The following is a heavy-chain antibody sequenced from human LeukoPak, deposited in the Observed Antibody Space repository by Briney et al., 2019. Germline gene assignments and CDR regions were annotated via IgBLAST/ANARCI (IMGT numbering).Heavy chain of an antibody. D-gene: IGHD4-17*01. CDR3: AKVYGEVDY. CDR1: GFTFSSYS. V-gene: IGHV3-21*01. J-gene: IGHJ4*02. Sequence: TGGSLRLSCAASGFTFSSYSMNWVRQAPGKGLEWVSSISSSSSYIYYVDSVKGRFTISRDNAKNSLYLQMNSLRAEDTAVYYCAKVYGEVDYWGQGTLVTVSS. CDR2: ISSSSSYI.